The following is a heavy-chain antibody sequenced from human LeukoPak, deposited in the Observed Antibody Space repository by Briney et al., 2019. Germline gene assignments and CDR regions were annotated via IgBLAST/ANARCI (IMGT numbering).Heavy chain of an antibody. J-gene: IGHJ4*02. CDR1: GGSFSGYY. V-gene: IGHV4-34*01. D-gene: IGHD3-9*01. Sequence: SETLSLTCAVYGGSFSGYYWSWIRQPPGGGLEWIGEINHSGSTNYNPSLKSRVTISVDTSKNQFSLKLSSVTAADTAVYYCARLYYDILTGYYTLDYWGQGTLVTVSS. CDR2: INHSGST. CDR3: ARLYYDILTGYYTLDY.